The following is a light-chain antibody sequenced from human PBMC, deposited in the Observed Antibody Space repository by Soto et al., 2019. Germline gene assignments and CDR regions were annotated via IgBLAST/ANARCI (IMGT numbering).Light chain of an antibody. V-gene: IGKV1-8*01. CDR2: AAS. J-gene: IGKJ1*01. CDR3: QQYYSYPRT. CDR1: QGISSY. Sequence: AIRMTQSPSSLSASTGDRVTITCRASQGISSYLAWYQQKPGKAPKLLIYAASTLQSGVPSRFSGSGSGTDFTLTISCLQSEDFVTYYCQQYYSYPRTFGQGTKVDSK.